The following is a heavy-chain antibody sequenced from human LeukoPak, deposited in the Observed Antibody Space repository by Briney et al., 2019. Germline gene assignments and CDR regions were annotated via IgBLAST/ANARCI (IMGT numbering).Heavy chain of an antibody. J-gene: IGHJ4*02. Sequence: ASVKVSCKASGYTFTGYYMHWVRQAPGQGLEWMGRINPNSGGTKYAQKFQGRVTMTRDTSISTAYMELSRLRSDDTAVYYCARERAAAAGGIDYWGQGTLVTVSS. CDR1: GYTFTGYY. CDR3: ARERAAAAGGIDY. V-gene: IGHV1-2*06. D-gene: IGHD6-13*01. CDR2: INPNSGGT.